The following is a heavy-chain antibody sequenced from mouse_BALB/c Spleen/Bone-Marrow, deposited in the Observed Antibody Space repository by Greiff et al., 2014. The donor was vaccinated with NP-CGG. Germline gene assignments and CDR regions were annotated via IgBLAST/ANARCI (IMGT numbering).Heavy chain of an antibody. CDR3: ARSAYSGSGYGAMDY. V-gene: IGHV1-82*01. Sequence: VMLVESGPELVKPGASVKISCTGSGYAFSSSWMNWVKQRPGQGLEWIGRIYPGDGDTNSNGRFKGKATLTADRSSNTAYMQLSSLTSVGSAVYFCARSAYSGSGYGAMDYWGQGTSVTVSS. CDR2: IYPGDGDT. CDR1: GYAFSSSW. J-gene: IGHJ4*01. D-gene: IGHD1-1*01.